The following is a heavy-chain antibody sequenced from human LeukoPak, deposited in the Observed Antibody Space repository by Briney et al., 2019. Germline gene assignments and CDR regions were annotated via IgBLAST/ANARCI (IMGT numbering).Heavy chain of an antibody. CDR2: ISSGSSYT. CDR3: ARETHGEYYGSTLDY. CDR1: GFTFSNYY. V-gene: IGHV3-11*06. D-gene: IGHD3-10*01. Sequence: GGSLRLSCVASGFTFSNYYMSWVRQAPGRGLEWISYISSGSSYTKYADSVKGRFTISRDNAKNSLSLHMNSLRAEETAVYYCARETHGEYYGSTLDYCVPGTLVTVSS. J-gene: IGHJ4*02.